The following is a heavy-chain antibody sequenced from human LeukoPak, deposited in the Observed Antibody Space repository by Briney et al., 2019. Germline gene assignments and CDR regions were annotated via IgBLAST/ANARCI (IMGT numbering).Heavy chain of an antibody. J-gene: IGHJ3*02. D-gene: IGHD3-10*01. V-gene: IGHV4-31*03. CDR2: IYYSGRT. CDR3: ARDRSGSSSLNAFDI. Sequence: SETLSLTCTVSGGSISRGDNYWSWIRQYPGKGLECIGYIYYSGRTYYNPSLKSRVTISIDTSRSQFSLRLSSVAAADTAVYYCARDRSGSSSLNAFDIWGQGTMVTVSS. CDR1: GGSISRGDNY.